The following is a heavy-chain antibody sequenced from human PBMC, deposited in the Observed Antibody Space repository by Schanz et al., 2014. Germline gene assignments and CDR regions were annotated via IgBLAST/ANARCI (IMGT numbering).Heavy chain of an antibody. CDR1: GFSFSSYA. D-gene: IGHD6-13*01. J-gene: IGHJ4*02. CDR2: IKHDGSVK. Sequence: EVQLVQSGGGVVQPGKSLRLSCAASGFSFSSYAMGWVRQAPGKGLEWVANIKHDGSVKDYVDSVEGRFTIPRDNAKRSLFLQMNSLRVEDTAVYFCVSQTGSPNYWGQGTLVTVSS. V-gene: IGHV3-7*01. CDR3: VSQTGSPNY.